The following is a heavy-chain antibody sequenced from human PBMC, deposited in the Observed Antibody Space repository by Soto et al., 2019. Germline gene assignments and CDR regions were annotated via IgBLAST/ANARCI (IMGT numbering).Heavy chain of an antibody. J-gene: IGHJ4*02. Sequence: QVQLVQSGFEVKKPGSSLKVSCKASGGTFSSYTISWVRQAPGQGLAWMGRIIPILGIANYAQKFQGRVTITADKSTSTAYMELSSLRSEDTAVYYCARDSGYDPAIDYCGQGTLVTVSS. CDR1: GGTFSSYT. CDR2: IIPILGIA. V-gene: IGHV1-69*02. D-gene: IGHD5-12*01. CDR3: ARDSGYDPAIDY.